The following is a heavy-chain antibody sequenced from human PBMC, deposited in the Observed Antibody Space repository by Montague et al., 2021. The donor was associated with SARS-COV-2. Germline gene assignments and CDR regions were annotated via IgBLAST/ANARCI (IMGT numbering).Heavy chain of an antibody. CDR2: IYYSGST. Sequence: SETLSLTCTVSGGSISSYYWSWIRQPPGKGLEWIGYIYYSGSTNYNPSLKSRVTISVDTSKNQFSLKLSSATAADTAVYYCARLEAGDCSGGSCYSSWFGPWGQGTLVTVSS. D-gene: IGHD2-15*01. V-gene: IGHV4-59*08. CDR3: ARLEAGDCSGGSCYSSWFGP. J-gene: IGHJ5*02. CDR1: GGSISSYY.